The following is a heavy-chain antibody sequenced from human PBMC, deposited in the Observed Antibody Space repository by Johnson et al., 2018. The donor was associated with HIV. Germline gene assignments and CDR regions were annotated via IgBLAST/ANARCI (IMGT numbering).Heavy chain of an antibody. CDR1: GFTFTSFA. CDR3: VRRFYDSSAFDI. J-gene: IGHJ3*02. V-gene: IGHV3-30-3*01. CDR2: ISYDGSNK. Sequence: QVPLVESGGGVVRPGGSLRLSCAASGFTFTSFAMHWVRQAPGKGLEWVGFISYDGSNKYFTDSVRGRFTISRDNSRNTLFLQMNSLRAEDTGVYYCVRRFYDSSAFDIWGQGHWSPSLQ. D-gene: IGHD3-22*01.